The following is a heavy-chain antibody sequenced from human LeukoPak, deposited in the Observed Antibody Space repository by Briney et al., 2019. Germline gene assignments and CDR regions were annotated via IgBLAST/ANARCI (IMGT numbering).Heavy chain of an antibody. J-gene: IGHJ4*02. CDR1: GFTFSSYA. CDR3: AKTFYSSGYPIDY. Sequence: GGSLRLSCAATGFTFSSYAMSWVRQAPGKGLEWVSAISGSGGSTYYADSVKGRFTISRDNSKNTLYLQMNSLRAEDTAVYYCAKTFYSSGYPIDYWGQGTLVTVSS. D-gene: IGHD3-22*01. V-gene: IGHV3-23*01. CDR2: ISGSGGST.